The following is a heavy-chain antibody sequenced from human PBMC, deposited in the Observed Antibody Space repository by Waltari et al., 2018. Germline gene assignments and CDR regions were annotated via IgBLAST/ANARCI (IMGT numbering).Heavy chain of an antibody. J-gene: IGHJ6*02. CDR3: ARELWSGDYYYGMDV. D-gene: IGHD3-3*01. CDR1: GGSISSGSYY. V-gene: IGHV4-61*09. CDR2: IYTSGST. Sequence: QVQLQESGPGLVKPSQTLSLTCTVSGGSISSGSYYWSWIRQPAGKGLEWIGYIYTSGSTNYNPSLKSRVTISVDTSKNQFSLKLSSVTAADTAVYYCARELWSGDYYYGMDVWGQGTTVTVSS.